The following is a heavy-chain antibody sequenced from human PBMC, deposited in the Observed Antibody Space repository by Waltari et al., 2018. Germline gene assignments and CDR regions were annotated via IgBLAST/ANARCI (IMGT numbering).Heavy chain of an antibody. Sequence: QVQLQESGPRLVKPSETLSLTCPVSGFPIGSESYCAWGRQSPGERLVWIGSTYHSGSADYNPSLKGRVTISVDTSKNQFSLKLTSVTVAASGVYYCARLSPYTSSGDFFDPWGQGALVTVSS. J-gene: IGHJ5*02. CDR2: TYHSGSA. V-gene: IGHV4-38-2*01. D-gene: IGHD2-21*02. CDR3: ARLSPYTSSGDFFDP. CDR1: GFPIGSESY.